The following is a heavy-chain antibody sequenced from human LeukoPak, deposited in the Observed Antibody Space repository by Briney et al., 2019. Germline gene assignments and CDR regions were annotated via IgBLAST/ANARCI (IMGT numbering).Heavy chain of an antibody. V-gene: IGHV1-2*02. Sequence: WMGWINPNSGGTNYAQKFQGRVTMTRDTSISTAYMELSRLRSDDTAVYYCARAYSSGWVDYWGQGTLVTVSS. J-gene: IGHJ4*02. CDR2: INPNSGGT. D-gene: IGHD6-19*01. CDR3: ARAYSSGWVDY.